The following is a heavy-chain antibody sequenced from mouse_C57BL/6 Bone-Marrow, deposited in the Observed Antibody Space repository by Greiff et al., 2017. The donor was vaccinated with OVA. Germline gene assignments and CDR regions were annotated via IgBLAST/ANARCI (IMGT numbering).Heavy chain of an antibody. V-gene: IGHV3-6*01. CDR3: ARDDGSSPYWYFDV. CDR1: GYSITSGYY. D-gene: IGHD1-1*01. CDR2: ISYDGSN. J-gene: IGHJ1*03. Sequence: EVKLVESGPGLVKPSQSLSLTCSVTGYSITSGYYWNWIRQFPGNKLEWMGYISYDGSNNYNPSLKNRISITRDTSKNQFFLKLNSVTTEDTATYYCARDDGSSPYWYFDVWGTGTTVTVSS.